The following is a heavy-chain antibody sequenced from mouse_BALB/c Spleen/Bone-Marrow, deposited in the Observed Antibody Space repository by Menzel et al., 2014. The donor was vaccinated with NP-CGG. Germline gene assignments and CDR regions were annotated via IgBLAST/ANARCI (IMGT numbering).Heavy chain of an antibody. CDR2: INSNGGST. D-gene: IGHD2-4*01. J-gene: IGHJ3*01. Sequence: EVQGVESGGGLVKLGGSLKLSCAASGFTFSSYYMSWVRQTPEKRLELVAAINSNGGSTYYPDTVKGRFTISRDNAKNTLYLQMSSLKSEDTALYYCVRQPLYDYDSWFAYWGQGTLVTVSA. CDR1: GFTFSSYY. V-gene: IGHV5-6-2*01. CDR3: VRQPLYDYDSWFAY.